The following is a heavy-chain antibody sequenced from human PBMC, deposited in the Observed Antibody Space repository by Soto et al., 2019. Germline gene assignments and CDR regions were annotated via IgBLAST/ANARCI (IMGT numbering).Heavy chain of an antibody. V-gene: IGHV4-4*07. CDR1: GDSISSYY. J-gene: IGHJ4*02. CDR3: RRDFDY. CDR2: LSTSGST. Sequence: SETLSLTCTVSGDSISSYYWSWIRQPAGKGLEWIGRLSTSGSTSYNPSLKSRVTMSVDTSKNQFSLMLNSVTAADTAVYYCRRDFDYWGQGTLVTVSS. D-gene: IGHD6-6*01.